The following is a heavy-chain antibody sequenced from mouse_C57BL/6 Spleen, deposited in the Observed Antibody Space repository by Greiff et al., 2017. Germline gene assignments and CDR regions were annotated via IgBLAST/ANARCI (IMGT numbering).Heavy chain of an antibody. V-gene: IGHV5-9-1*02. CDR1: GFTFSSYA. D-gene: IGHD1-1*01. Sequence: EVQVVESGEGLVKPGGSLKLSCAASGFTFSSYAMSWVRQTPEKRLEWVAYISSGGDYIYYADTVKGRFTISRDNARNTLYLQMSSLKSEDTAMYYCTRDDHYGSSYWFAYWGQGTLVTVSA. J-gene: IGHJ3*01. CDR3: TRDDHYGSSYWFAY. CDR2: ISSGGDYI.